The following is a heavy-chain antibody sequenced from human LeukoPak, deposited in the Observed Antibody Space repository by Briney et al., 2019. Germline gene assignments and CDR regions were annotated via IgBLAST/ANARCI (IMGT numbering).Heavy chain of an antibody. V-gene: IGHV4-38-2*01. CDR2: IYHSGST. CDR1: GYSISSGYY. CDR3: ARQGVVTTVSYFDY. D-gene: IGHD4-11*01. Sequence: SETLSLTCAVSGYSISSGYYWGWIRQPPGKGLEWIGSIYHSGSTYYNPSLKSRVTISVDTSKNQFSLKLSSVTAADTAVYYCARQGVVTTVSYFDYWGQGTLVTVPS. J-gene: IGHJ4*02.